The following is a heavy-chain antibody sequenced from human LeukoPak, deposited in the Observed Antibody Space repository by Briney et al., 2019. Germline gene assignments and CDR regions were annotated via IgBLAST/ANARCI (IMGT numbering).Heavy chain of an antibody. CDR3: AREYISGWYAARNSHEYFQH. J-gene: IGHJ1*01. Sequence: SETLSLTCAVYGGSFSGYYWSWIRQPPGKGLEWIGEINHSGSTNYNPSLKSRVTISVDTSKNQFSLKLSSVTAADTAVYYCAREYISGWYAARNSHEYFQHWGQGTLVTVSS. D-gene: IGHD6-19*01. CDR1: GGSFSGYY. V-gene: IGHV4-34*01. CDR2: INHSGST.